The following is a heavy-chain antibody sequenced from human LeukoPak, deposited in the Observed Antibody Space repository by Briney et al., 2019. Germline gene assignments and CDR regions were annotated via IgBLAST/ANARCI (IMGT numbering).Heavy chain of an antibody. CDR2: INTNTGNP. CDR1: GYTFTSYA. Sequence: ASVKVSCKASGYTFTSYAMNWVRQAPGQGLEWMGWINTNTGNPTYAQGFTGRFVFSLDTSVSTAYLQISSLKAEDAAVYYCARAPSESFYYYYMDVWGKGTTVTVSS. CDR3: ARAPSESFYYYYMDV. V-gene: IGHV7-4-1*02. J-gene: IGHJ6*03. D-gene: IGHD2-2*01.